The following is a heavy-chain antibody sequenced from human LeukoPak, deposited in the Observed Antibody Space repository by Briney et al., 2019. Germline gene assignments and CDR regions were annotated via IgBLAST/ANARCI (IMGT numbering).Heavy chain of an antibody. CDR1: GGSISSYY. D-gene: IGHD5-24*01. CDR3: ARRLRDGYIAE. Sequence: PSETLSLTCTVSGGSISSYYWSWIRQPPGKGLEWIGYIYYSGSTNYNPSLKSRVTISVDTSKNQFSLKLSSVTAADTAVYYCARRLRDGYIAEWSQGTLVTVSS. CDR2: IYYSGST. V-gene: IGHV4-59*01. J-gene: IGHJ4*02.